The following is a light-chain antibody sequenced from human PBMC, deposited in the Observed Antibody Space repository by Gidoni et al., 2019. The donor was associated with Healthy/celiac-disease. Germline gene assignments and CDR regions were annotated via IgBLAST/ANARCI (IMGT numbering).Light chain of an antibody. J-gene: IGKJ1*01. V-gene: IGKV3-15*01. CDR1: QSVSSN. CDR2: GAS. Sequence: EIVMTQSPATLSVSPGERATLSCRASQSVSSNLAWYQQKPGQAPRLLIYGASTRATGIPARCSGSGSGTEFTLTISSLQSEDFAVYYCQQYNNGPRTFGQGTKVEIK. CDR3: QQYNNGPRT.